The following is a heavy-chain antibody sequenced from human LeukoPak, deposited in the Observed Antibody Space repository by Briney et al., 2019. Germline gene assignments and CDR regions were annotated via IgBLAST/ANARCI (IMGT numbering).Heavy chain of an antibody. J-gene: IGHJ4*02. CDR3: ARAQRAYGDYHTFDY. V-gene: IGHV3-30-3*01. Sequence: QTGGSLRLSCAASGFTFSSYAMSWIRQAPGKGLEWVAAISYDGSDKYYADSVKGRFTISRDNSRDTLYLQMSSLRAEDTAVYYCARAQRAYGDYHTFDYWGQGTLVTVSS. D-gene: IGHD4-17*01. CDR1: GFTFSSYA. CDR2: ISYDGSDK.